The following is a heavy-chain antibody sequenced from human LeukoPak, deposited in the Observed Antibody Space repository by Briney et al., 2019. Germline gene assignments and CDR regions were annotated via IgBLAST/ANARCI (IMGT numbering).Heavy chain of an antibody. J-gene: IGHJ3*02. V-gene: IGHV3-21*01. Sequence: PGGSLRLSCAASGFIFSTYNMNWVRQAPGKGLEWVSPISSSSNYIHYADSVKGRFTISRDNAKNSLYLQMNSLRAEDTDVYYCTRDVGASAPDAFDIWGQGTMVTVSS. CDR2: ISSSSNYI. CDR3: TRDVGASAPDAFDI. D-gene: IGHD1-26*01. CDR1: GFIFSTYN.